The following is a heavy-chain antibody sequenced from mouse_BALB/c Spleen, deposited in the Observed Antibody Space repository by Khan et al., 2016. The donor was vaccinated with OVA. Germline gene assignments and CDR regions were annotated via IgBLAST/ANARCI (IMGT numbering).Heavy chain of an antibody. Sequence: EVQLQESGPGLVNPSQSLSLTCTVTGYSITSDYAWNWIRQFPGNKLEWMGYISYSGRTSYNPSLKSRISITRDTSKNQVFLQFNSVPTEDTASYFCARSVTITTVVATDFDYWGQGTTLTVSS. V-gene: IGHV3-2*02. CDR1: GYSITSDYA. CDR3: ARSVTITTVVATDFDY. J-gene: IGHJ2*01. CDR2: ISYSGRT. D-gene: IGHD1-1*01.